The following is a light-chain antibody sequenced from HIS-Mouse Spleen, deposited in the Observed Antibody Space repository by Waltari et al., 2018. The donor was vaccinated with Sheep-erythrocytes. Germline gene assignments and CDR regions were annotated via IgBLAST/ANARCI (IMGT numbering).Light chain of an antibody. Sequence: DIVMTQSPDSLAVSLGERATINCKSSQSVLYSSNNKNYLAWYQQKPGQPPKLLIYWASTRESGVPDRLSGSGSGRDFTLTISSLQAEDLAVYYCQQHYSTPRPFGGGTKVEIK. CDR2: WAS. J-gene: IGKJ4*01. CDR1: QSVLYSSNNKNY. CDR3: QQHYSTPRP. V-gene: IGKV4-1*01.